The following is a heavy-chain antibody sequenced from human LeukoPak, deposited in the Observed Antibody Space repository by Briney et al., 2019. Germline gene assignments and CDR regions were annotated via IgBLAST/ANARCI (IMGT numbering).Heavy chain of an antibody. Sequence: PGRSLRLSCAASGFFVTTYGIHWVRQAPGKGLEWVAVISRDESNKYYGASVKGRFTISRDNSKNTLYLQMNSLRAEDTAVYYCAKDLPPVVVVVARGGFDYWGQGTLVTVSS. CDR1: GFFVTTYG. CDR2: ISRDESNK. CDR3: AKDLPPVVVVVARGGFDY. J-gene: IGHJ4*02. D-gene: IGHD2-15*01. V-gene: IGHV3-30*18.